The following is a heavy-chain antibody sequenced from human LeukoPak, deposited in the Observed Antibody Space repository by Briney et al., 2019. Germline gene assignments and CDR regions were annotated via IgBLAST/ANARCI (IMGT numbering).Heavy chain of an antibody. V-gene: IGHV3-48*03. J-gene: IGHJ4*02. CDR1: GFTFSSYE. D-gene: IGHD3-10*01. CDR2: ISSSGSTI. Sequence: GGSLRLSCAASGFTFSSYEMNWVRQAPGKGLEWVSYISSSGSTIYYADTVKGRFTISRDNAKNSLYLQMNSLRAEDTAVYYCARAYYGSGSLDYWGQGTLVTVSS. CDR3: ARAYYGSGSLDY.